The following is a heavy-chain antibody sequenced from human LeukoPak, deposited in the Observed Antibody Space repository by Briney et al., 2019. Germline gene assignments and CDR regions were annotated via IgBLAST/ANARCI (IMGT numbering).Heavy chain of an antibody. CDR3: ARDRAYYDILTGHAFDY. CDR1: GYTFSNYW. V-gene: IGHV5-51*01. D-gene: IGHD3-9*01. CDR2: IYPDDSDT. Sequence: GESLKISCEAAGYTFSNYWIGWVRQMPGKGLEWMGIIYPDDSDTKYSPSFQGQVTIPADKSISTAYLQWSSLKASDTAMYYCARDRAYYDILTGHAFDYWGQGTLVTVSS. J-gene: IGHJ4*02.